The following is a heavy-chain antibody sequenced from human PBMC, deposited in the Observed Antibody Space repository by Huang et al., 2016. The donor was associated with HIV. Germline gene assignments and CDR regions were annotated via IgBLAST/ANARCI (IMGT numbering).Heavy chain of an antibody. Sequence: QLQLQESGPGLVKPSETLSLTCTVSGGSIRSDNDYWGWILQPPGKGREWIGSIYYSGSTDYNPSLKSRVTITVDTSKNQFSLKMRAVTAADTAVYYCARLPGSITMIRGVITDPYWGQGTLVTVSS. V-gene: IGHV4-39*01. CDR3: ARLPGSITMIRGVITDPY. J-gene: IGHJ4*02. CDR1: GGSIRSDNDY. CDR2: IYYSGST. D-gene: IGHD3-10*01.